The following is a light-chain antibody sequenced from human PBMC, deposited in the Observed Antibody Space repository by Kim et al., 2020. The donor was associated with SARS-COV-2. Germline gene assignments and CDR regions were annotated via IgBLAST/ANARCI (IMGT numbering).Light chain of an antibody. CDR3: QQRSSWPPT. Sequence: EIVLTQSPATLSLSPGERATLSCRASHSIGNPLAWYQQKPGQAPRLLIHDASNGATDIPARFSGSGSGTDFTLTISSLEPEDFAVYFCQQRSSWPPTFGQGTRLEIK. CDR2: DAS. V-gene: IGKV3-11*01. CDR1: HSIGNP. J-gene: IGKJ5*01.